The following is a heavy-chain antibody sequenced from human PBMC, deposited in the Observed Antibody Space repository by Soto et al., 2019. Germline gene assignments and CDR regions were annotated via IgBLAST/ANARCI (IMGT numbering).Heavy chain of an antibody. V-gene: IGHV5-51*01. CDR3: ARLAYYYGSGSYYRDAFDI. D-gene: IGHD3-10*01. CDR2: IYPGDSDT. J-gene: IGHJ3*02. CDR1: GYSFTSYW. Sequence: GESLKISCKGSGYSFTSYWSGWVRQMPGKGLEWMGIIYPGDSDTRYSPSFQGQVTISADKSISTAYLQWSSLKASDTAMYYCARLAYYYGSGSYYRDAFDIWGQGTMVTVSS.